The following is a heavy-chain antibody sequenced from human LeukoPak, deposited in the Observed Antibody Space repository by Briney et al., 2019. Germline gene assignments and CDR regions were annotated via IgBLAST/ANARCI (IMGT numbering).Heavy chain of an antibody. CDR2: IKQDGSEK. CDR1: GFTFSSYW. J-gene: IGHJ6*03. CDR3: ARGCSSTSCYAGVFYYMDV. Sequence: PGGSLRLSCAASGFTFSSYWMSWVRQAPGKGLEWVANIKQDGSEKYYVDPVKGRFTISRDNAKNSLYPQMNSLRAEDTAVYYCARGCSSTSCYAGVFYYMDVWGKGTTVTVSS. D-gene: IGHD2-2*01. V-gene: IGHV3-7*01.